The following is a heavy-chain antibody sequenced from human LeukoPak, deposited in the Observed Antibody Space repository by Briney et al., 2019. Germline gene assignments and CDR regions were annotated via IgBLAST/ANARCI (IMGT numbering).Heavy chain of an antibody. V-gene: IGHV1-2*02. Sequence: ASVKVSCKASGYTFTGYYMHWVRQAPGQGLEWMGWINPNSGGTNYAQKFQGRVTMTRDTSISTAYMELSRLRSDDTAVCYCARDGRDCSSTSCYSKSFNYWGQGTLVTVSS. CDR1: GYTFTGYY. D-gene: IGHD2-2*02. J-gene: IGHJ4*02. CDR3: ARDGRDCSSTSCYSKSFNY. CDR2: INPNSGGT.